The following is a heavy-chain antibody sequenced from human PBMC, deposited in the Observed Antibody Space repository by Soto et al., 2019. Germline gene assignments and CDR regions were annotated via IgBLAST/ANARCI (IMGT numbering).Heavy chain of an antibody. CDR2: IYYSGSP. CDR1: GGSISSSSYY. CDR3: ARFRVDDGSGGSCRTYDAFEI. J-gene: IGHJ3*02. Sequence: SETLSFTCTVSGGSISSSSYYWGWIRQPPGKGLEWIGSIYYSGSPSYNPSLKSRVTLSGDTSKNQFSLKLSSVTDADTAVYYCARFRVDDGSGGSCRTYDAFEIWGQGRMVTVAS. D-gene: IGHD2-15*01. V-gene: IGHV4-39*01.